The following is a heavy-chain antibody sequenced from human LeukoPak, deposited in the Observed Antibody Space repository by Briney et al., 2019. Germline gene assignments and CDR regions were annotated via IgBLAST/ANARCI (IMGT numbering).Heavy chain of an antibody. V-gene: IGHV3-7*01. D-gene: IGHD6-6*01. CDR1: GFTFSSYW. CDR3: ARGTPYSSSLGYYYMDV. J-gene: IGHJ6*03. CDR2: IKQDGSEK. Sequence: PGGSLRLSCAASGFTFSSYWMSWVRQAPGKGLEWVANIKQDGSEKYYVDSVKGRFTISRDSAKNSLYLQMNSLRAEDTAVYYCARGTPYSSSLGYYYMDVWGKGTTVTVSS.